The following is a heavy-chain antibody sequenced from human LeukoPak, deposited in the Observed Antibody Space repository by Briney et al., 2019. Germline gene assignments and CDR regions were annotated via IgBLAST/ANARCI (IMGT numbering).Heavy chain of an antibody. Sequence: PSETLSLTCTVSGGSITSGGYYWSWIRQHPGKGLEWTGYAYYTGTTYYTPSLKSRLTISVDKSKNQFSLKLSSVTAADTGVYFCARTKGDFPPFLWGQGTLVTVSS. J-gene: IGHJ4*02. D-gene: IGHD2-21*02. V-gene: IGHV4-31*03. CDR1: GGSITSGGYY. CDR2: AYYTGTT. CDR3: ARTKGDFPPFL.